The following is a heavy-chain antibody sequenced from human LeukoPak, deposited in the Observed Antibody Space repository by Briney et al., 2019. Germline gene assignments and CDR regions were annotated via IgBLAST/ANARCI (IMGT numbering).Heavy chain of an antibody. J-gene: IGHJ4*02. CDR2: ITGSHGPT. V-gene: IGHV3-23*01. CDR3: AKDPGDYYDILTGYY. D-gene: IGHD3-9*01. Sequence: GGSLRLSCEASGFTFSSFAMTWVRQAPGKGLEWVSSITGSHGPTYNTDSVKGRFTISRDNSQNTLYLQMNSLRAEDTAVYYCAKDPGDYYDILTGYYWGQGTLVTVSS. CDR1: GFTFSSFA.